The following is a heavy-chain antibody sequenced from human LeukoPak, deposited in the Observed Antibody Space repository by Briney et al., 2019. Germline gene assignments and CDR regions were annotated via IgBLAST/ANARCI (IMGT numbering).Heavy chain of an antibody. J-gene: IGHJ4*02. CDR3: ARPTHSYGPFFDY. Sequence: TSETLSLTCTVSGGSISSSSYYWGWIRQPPGKGLEWIGNIYYSGSTYYNPSLKSRVTISVATSNNQFSLKLSSVSAADTAVSYCARPTHSYGPFFDYWGQGTLVTVSS. V-gene: IGHV4-39*01. CDR2: IYYSGST. CDR1: GGSISSSSYY. D-gene: IGHD5-18*01.